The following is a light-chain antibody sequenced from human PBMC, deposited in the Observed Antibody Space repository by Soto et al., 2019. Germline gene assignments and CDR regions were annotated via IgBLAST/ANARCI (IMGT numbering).Light chain of an antibody. CDR1: QSVSSTY. J-gene: IGKJ1*01. Sequence: EVLLTQSPGTLSLSPGERATLSCRASQSVSSTYLAWYQRRPGQAPRLLIYGASSRATGIPDRFSGSGSETDFTLTISRLEPDDFAVYYCQEYGSSRTFGQGTKVDIK. CDR3: QEYGSSRT. CDR2: GAS. V-gene: IGKV3-20*01.